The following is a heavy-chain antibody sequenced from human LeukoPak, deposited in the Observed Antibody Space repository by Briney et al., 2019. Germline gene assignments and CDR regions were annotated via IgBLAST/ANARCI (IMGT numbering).Heavy chain of an antibody. CDR1: GLTFSSYA. Sequence: GGPLRLSCSASGLTFSSYAMSWVRRAPGKGLKWGSAISGSGGSTYYADSVEGRFTISRDNSKNTLYLQMNSLRAEDTAVYYCAKGHGYSYGTYYFDYWGQGTLVTVSS. D-gene: IGHD5-18*01. V-gene: IGHV3-23*01. J-gene: IGHJ4*02. CDR3: AKGHGYSYGTYYFDY. CDR2: ISGSGGST.